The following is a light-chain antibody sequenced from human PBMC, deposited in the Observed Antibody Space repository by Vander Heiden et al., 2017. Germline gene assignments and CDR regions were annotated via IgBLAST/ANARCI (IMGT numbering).Light chain of an antibody. J-gene: IGLJ2*01. CDR1: SSDVGGYNY. CDR2: DVS. Sequence: QSALTQPRPVSGSPGQSVTISCTGTSSDVGGYNYDSWYQQHPGKAPKLMIYDVSKRPSGVPDRFSVSKSGTTASLTISGLQAEDEADYYCCSYAGSYTFVVFGGGTKLTVL. V-gene: IGLV2-11*01. CDR3: CSYAGSYTFVV.